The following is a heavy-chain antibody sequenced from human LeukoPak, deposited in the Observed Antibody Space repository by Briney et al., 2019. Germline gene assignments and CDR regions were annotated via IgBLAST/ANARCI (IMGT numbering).Heavy chain of an antibody. J-gene: IGHJ5*02. Sequence: SETLSLTSTVASVSISFYYWIWIRQTPGKELEWVGILNFNASTNYNPSLNSRVTISVDTTKNPFSLKLSPRSAADTAVYYCARRRRAVAVNWFDPWGQGTLVTVSS. CDR1: SVSISFYY. CDR2: LNFNAST. CDR3: ARRRRAVAVNWFDP. V-gene: IGHV4-59*12. D-gene: IGHD6-19*01.